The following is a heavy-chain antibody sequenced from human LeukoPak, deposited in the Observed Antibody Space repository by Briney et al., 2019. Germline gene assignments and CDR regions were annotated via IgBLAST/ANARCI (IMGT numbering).Heavy chain of an antibody. J-gene: IGHJ4*02. D-gene: IGHD6-13*01. CDR1: GGSISSYY. Sequence: SETLSLTCTVSGGSISSYYWSWIRQPAGKGLEWIGRIYTDWSTDYNPSLKSRVTISIDTSKNQFSLRLSSVTAADTAVYYCARVSSIAAAEYWGQGTLVTVSS. CDR2: IYTDWST. CDR3: ARVSSIAAAEY. V-gene: IGHV4-4*07.